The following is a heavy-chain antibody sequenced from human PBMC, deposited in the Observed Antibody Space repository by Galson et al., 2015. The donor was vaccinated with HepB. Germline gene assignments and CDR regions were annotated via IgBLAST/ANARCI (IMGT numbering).Heavy chain of an antibody. J-gene: IGHJ4*02. V-gene: IGHV1-3*01. CDR2: ISVGNGYT. CDR1: GYTFTSYG. CDR3: ARVPGYYYDTSGHFDY. D-gene: IGHD3-22*01. Sequence: SVKVSCKASGYTFTSYGMHWVRQAPGQRLEWMGWISVGNGYTKYSQKFQGRVTITRDTSASTAHMELSSLRSEDTAVCYCARVPGYYYDTSGHFDYWGQGTLVTVSS.